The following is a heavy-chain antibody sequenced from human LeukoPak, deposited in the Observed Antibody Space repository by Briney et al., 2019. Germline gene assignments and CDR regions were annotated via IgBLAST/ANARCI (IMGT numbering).Heavy chain of an antibody. D-gene: IGHD4-17*01. Sequence: PGGSLRLSCTASGFTFSSHAMSWVRQAPGKGLEWVSSISDSGAATYYADSVKGRFTISRDNSKNTLYLQLNSLGAEDTAVYYCAKIAPWGAVTTTDGFDYWGQGTLVTVSS. V-gene: IGHV3-23*01. CDR3: AKIAPWGAVTTTDGFDY. CDR2: ISDSGAAT. J-gene: IGHJ4*02. CDR1: GFTFSSHA.